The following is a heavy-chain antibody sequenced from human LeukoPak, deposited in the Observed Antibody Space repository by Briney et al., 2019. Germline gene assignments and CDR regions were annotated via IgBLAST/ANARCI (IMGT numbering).Heavy chain of an antibody. CDR1: GFTFNNYW. CDR2: INNDGSSA. V-gene: IGHV3-74*01. CDR3: ARRGTGHGMDV. Sequence: GGSLRLSCAASGFTFNNYWIHWVRQVPGKGLVWVSRINNDGSSASYVGSVKGRFTISRDNAKNTLFLQMNSLRAEDTAVYYCARRGTGHGMDVWGQGTTVIVSS. J-gene: IGHJ6*02. D-gene: IGHD1-1*01.